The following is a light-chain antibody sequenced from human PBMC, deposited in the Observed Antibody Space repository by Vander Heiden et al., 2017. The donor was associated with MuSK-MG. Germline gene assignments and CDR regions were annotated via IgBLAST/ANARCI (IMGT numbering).Light chain of an antibody. CDR3: QQKYSSPPWT. V-gene: IGKV1-39*01. CDR2: AAS. J-gene: IGKJ1*01. Sequence: IQMTQSPSSLSASVGDRVTITCRASQSISSYLNWCQQKPAKAPTLLIYAASSWQSAVTSRLSGSGGGTDVTRTISSRQPEDFAAYYCQQKYSSPPWTFGQGTKVEIK. CDR1: QSISSY.